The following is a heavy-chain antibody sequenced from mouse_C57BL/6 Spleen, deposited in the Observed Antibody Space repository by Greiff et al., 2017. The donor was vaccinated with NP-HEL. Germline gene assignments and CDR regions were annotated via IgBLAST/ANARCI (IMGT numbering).Heavy chain of an antibody. D-gene: IGHD1-1*01. V-gene: IGHV5-9-1*02. CDR3: TRVAADYFDY. CDR1: GFTFSSYA. Sequence: EVKLMESGEGLVKPGGSLKLSCAASGFTFSSYAMSWVRQTPEKRLEWVAYISSGGDYIYYADTVKGRFTISRDNARNTLYLQMSSLKSEDTAMYYCTRVAADYFDYWGQGTTLTVSS. J-gene: IGHJ2*01. CDR2: ISSGGDYI.